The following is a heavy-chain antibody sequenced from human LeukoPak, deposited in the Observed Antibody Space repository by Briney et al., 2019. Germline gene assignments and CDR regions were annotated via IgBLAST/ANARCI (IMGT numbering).Heavy chain of an antibody. CDR3: ARDEDYYDVGGHPYGAFDI. Sequence: SETLSLTCTVSGGSISGGSYFWSWIRQPAGKGLEWIGRIYTSGSTNYNPSLKSRVTISVDTSKNQFSLKLSSVTAADTAVYYCARDEDYYDVGGHPYGAFDIWGQGTMGTVSS. D-gene: IGHD3-16*01. V-gene: IGHV4-61*02. J-gene: IGHJ3*02. CDR1: GGSISGGSYF. CDR2: IYTSGST.